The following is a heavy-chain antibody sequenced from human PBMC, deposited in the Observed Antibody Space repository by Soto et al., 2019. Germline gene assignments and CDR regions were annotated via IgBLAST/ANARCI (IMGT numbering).Heavy chain of an antibody. CDR3: ARGPDHSKVGY. Sequence: QVQLQESGPGLVKPSETLPLTCSVSDGSVTGYCWSWIRQPPGKGLEWIGCIDYNGRAHYNPSLTSRVTMSLDTSNNHFSLNLSSVTTTYTAVYYCARGPDHSKVGYWGQGTLVTVSS. CDR2: IDYNGRA. V-gene: IGHV4-59*02. CDR1: DGSVTGYC. D-gene: IGHD4-4*01. J-gene: IGHJ4*02.